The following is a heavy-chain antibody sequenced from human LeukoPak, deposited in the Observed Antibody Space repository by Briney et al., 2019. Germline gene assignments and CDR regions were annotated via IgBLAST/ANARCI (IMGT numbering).Heavy chain of an antibody. CDR1: GFTFSNYA. Sequence: GGSLRLSCAASGFTFSNYAMSWVRQAPGKGLEGVSAISGSGVSTYYAASVKGRFTISRDNSKNTLYLQMNSLSAEDTAVYYCAKRDCNFPYYYYYGLDVWGQGSTVTVSS. J-gene: IGHJ6*02. D-gene: IGHD2-21*01. CDR2: ISGSGVST. V-gene: IGHV3-23*01. CDR3: AKRDCNFPYYYYYGLDV.